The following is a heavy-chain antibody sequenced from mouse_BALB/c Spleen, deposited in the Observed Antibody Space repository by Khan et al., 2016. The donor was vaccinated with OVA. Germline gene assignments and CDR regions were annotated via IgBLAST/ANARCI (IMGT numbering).Heavy chain of an antibody. J-gene: IGHJ3*01. CDR3: VRDGAYHRNDGWFAY. CDR2: INPSNGYT. V-gene: IGHV1-4*01. D-gene: IGHD2-14*01. Sequence: QVRLQQSGAELARPGASVKMSCKASGYTFTSYTIHWIKERPGQGLEWIGNINPSNGYTNYNQKFKDKATLTTDKSSTTAYLQLSSLTSDDSAVYTCVRDGAYHRNDGWFAYWGQGTLVTVSA. CDR1: GYTFTSYT.